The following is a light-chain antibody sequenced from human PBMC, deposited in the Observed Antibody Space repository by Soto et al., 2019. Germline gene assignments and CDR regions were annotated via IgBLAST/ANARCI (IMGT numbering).Light chain of an antibody. J-gene: IGKJ2*01. CDR1: QSISSY. CDR2: AAS. Sequence: DIQMTQSPSSLSASVGDRVTITCRASQSISSYLNWYQQKPGKAPKLLIYAASSLQSGLPSRFSGSGSGTDFTLTITSLQHEDFATYYCQQSYSTPYTFGQGTTLEIK. V-gene: IGKV1-39*01. CDR3: QQSYSTPYT.